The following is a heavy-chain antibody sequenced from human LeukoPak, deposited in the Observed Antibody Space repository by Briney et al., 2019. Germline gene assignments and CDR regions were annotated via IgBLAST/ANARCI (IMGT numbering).Heavy chain of an antibody. D-gene: IGHD1-26*01. V-gene: IGHV3-48*01. Sequence: AGGSLRLSCAASGFTFSSYSMNWVRQAPGKGLEWVSYISSSSSTIYYADSVKGRFTISRDNAKNSLYLQMNSLRAEDTAVYYCAKDGLSGSYVQVPHWGQGTLVTVSS. J-gene: IGHJ4*02. CDR1: GFTFSSYS. CDR3: AKDGLSGSYVQVPH. CDR2: ISSSSSTI.